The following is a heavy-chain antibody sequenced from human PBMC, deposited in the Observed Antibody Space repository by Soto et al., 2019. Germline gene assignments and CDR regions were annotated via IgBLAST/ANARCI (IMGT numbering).Heavy chain of an antibody. D-gene: IGHD6-6*01. CDR3: ASSGVEYSSSSEYFQH. CDR2: INHSGST. CDR1: GGSFSGYY. V-gene: IGHV4-34*01. J-gene: IGHJ1*01. Sequence: SETLSLTCAVYGGSFSGYYWSWIRQPPGKGLEWIGEINHSGSTNYNPSLKSRVTISVDTSKNQFSLKLSSVTAADTAVYYCASSGVEYSSSSEYFQHWGQGTLVTVSS.